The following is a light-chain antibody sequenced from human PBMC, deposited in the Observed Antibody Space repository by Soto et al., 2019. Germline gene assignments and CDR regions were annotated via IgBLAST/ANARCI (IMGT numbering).Light chain of an antibody. CDR1: QGVGKF. CDR2: DAS. J-gene: IGKJ4*01. V-gene: IGKV1-33*01. CDR3: PQYDSPPPC. Sequence: DIQLTQSPLSLSASVGDRVTITCQASQGVGKFLNWFQQKSGEAPKLLIYDASHLESGVPVRFSGSGSGAAFTLSIRSLQPDDFASYYCPQYDSPPPCFGGETKVDMK.